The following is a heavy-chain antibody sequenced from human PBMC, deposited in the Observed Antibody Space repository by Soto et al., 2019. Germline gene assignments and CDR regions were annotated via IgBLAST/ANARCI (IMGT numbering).Heavy chain of an antibody. CDR1: GYPFSTYD. V-gene: IGHV1-8*01. D-gene: IGHD5-18*01. CDR3: VSRGYGIDY. J-gene: IGHJ4*02. Sequence: ASVKVSCKTSGYPFSTYDISWVRQATGQGLEWMGWMNPKTGDTDYAQKFQGRVTMTRDTSISTAYMELSGLTSADTAVYYCVSRGYGIDYWGQGTQVTVS. CDR2: MNPKTGDT.